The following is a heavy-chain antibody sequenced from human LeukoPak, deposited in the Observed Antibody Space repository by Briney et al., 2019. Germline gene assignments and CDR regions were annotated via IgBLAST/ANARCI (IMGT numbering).Heavy chain of an antibody. CDR3: ARAAAGY. J-gene: IGHJ4*02. V-gene: IGHV3-30*04. CDR2: ISYDGSNK. CDR1: GFTFSSYA. D-gene: IGHD6-13*01. Sequence: PGKSLRLSCAASGFTFSSYAVHWVRQAPGRGLEWVAAISYDGSNKYYADSVKGRFTISRDNSKNTLYLQMNSLRAEDTAVYYCARAAAGYWGQGTLVTVSS.